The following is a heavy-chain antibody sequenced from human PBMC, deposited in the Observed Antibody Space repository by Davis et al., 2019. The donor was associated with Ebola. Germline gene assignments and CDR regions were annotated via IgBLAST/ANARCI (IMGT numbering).Heavy chain of an antibody. V-gene: IGHV5-51*01. D-gene: IGHD3-10*01. J-gene: IGHJ4*02. CDR3: AKLYLWFGELDFDS. CDR1: GYGFANYW. CDR2: IYAGDSDT. Sequence: GESLKISCKGSGYGFANYWIAWVRQTPGKGLEWMGVIYAGDSDTRYSPSFEGQVTMSADRSTNTAYLQWGSLKASDTAMYYCAKLYLWFGELDFDSWGQGALVTVSS.